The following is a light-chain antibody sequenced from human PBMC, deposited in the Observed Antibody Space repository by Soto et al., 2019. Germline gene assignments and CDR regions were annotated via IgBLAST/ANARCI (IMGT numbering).Light chain of an antibody. CDR1: QSVSSSY. CDR2: GAS. Sequence: EIVLTQSPGTLSLSPEERATLSCRASQSVSSSYLAWYQHKPGQAPRLLIYGASSRATGIPDRFSGSGSGTDFTLTISRLEPEDFAVYYCQQYGISPRTFGQGTKVDIK. J-gene: IGKJ1*01. CDR3: QQYGISPRT. V-gene: IGKV3-20*01.